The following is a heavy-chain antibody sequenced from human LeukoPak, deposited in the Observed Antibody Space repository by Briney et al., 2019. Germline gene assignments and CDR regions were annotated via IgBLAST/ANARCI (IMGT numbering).Heavy chain of an antibody. J-gene: IGHJ3*02. Sequence: PSETLSLACTVSGGSISSYYWSWIRQPPGTGLEWIGYIYYSGSTNYNPSLKRRVTISVDTSKNQFSLKLSSVTAADTAVYYCATHSGSYFGDAFDIWGQGTMVTVSS. V-gene: IGHV4-59*01. CDR1: GGSISSYY. CDR3: ATHSGSYFGDAFDI. CDR2: IYYSGST. D-gene: IGHD1-26*01.